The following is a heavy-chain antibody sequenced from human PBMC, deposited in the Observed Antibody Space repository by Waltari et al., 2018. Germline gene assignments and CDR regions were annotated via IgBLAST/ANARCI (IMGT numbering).Heavy chain of an antibody. CDR2: IYTRGST. Sequence: QVQLQESGPGLVKPSQTLSLTCTVSGGSIRSGSYYWSWIRHAAGKGLEWIGRIYTRGSTNYNPSLKSRVTISVDTSKNQFSLKLSSVTAADTAVYYCARGRSSSSWYYFDYWGQGTLVTVSS. CDR1: GGSIRSGSYY. CDR3: ARGRSSSSWYYFDY. J-gene: IGHJ4*02. D-gene: IGHD6-13*01. V-gene: IGHV4-61*02.